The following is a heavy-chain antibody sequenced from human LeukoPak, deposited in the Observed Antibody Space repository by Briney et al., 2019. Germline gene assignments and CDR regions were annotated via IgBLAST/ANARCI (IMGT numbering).Heavy chain of an antibody. CDR3: ARASRTPPVALPDY. CDR2: IYSGGST. Sequence: GGSLRLSCAASGFTVSSNYMSWVRQAPGKGLEWVSVIYSGGSTYYADSVKGRFTISRDNSKNTLYLQMNSLRAEDTAVYYCARASRTPPVALPDYWGQGTLVTVSS. V-gene: IGHV3-66*01. CDR1: GFTVSSNY. J-gene: IGHJ4*02. D-gene: IGHD6-19*01.